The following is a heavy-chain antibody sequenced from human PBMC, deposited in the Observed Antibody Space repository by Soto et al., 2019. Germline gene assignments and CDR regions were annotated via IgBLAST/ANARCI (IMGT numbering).Heavy chain of an antibody. CDR1: GFSFSTYS. CDR3: ARGGSSSDNGMDV. D-gene: IGHD6-6*01. V-gene: IGHV3-48*01. J-gene: IGHJ6*02. CDR2: ISSRSYTI. Sequence: EVQLVESGGGLVQPGGSLRLSCAASGFSFSTYSMNWVRQAPGKGLEWVSYISSRSYTIYYVDSVKGRFTISRDNAKNSPYLQMNSLRGEDTAVYYCARGGSSSDNGMDVWGQGTTVNVS.